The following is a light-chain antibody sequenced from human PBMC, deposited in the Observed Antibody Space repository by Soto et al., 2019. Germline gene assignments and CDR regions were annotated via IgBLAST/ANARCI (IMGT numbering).Light chain of an antibody. CDR1: QSVSSN. V-gene: IGKV3-15*01. J-gene: IGKJ1*01. CDR3: QHYDNWPPWT. CDR2: GAS. Sequence: EIVMTQSPATLSVSPGERATLSCXASQSVSSNLAWYQQEPGQAPRLLXYGASTRATGIPARFSGSGSGTEFTLTIRSLQSEDIAVYYCQHYDNWPPWTFGQGTKVDIK.